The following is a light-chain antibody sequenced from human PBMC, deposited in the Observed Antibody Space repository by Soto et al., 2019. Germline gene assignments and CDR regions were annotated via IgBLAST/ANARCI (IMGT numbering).Light chain of an antibody. CDR2: GAS. CDR1: QSVSSN. V-gene: IGKV3-15*01. Sequence: EIVMTQSPATLSVSPGERVTLSCRASQSVSSNLAWYQQKPGQAPRLLIYGASTRATGIPARFRGSGSGTEFTLTISSLQSEDFAVYYCQQYHNWPPFTFGQGTKLEIK. CDR3: QQYHNWPPFT. J-gene: IGKJ2*01.